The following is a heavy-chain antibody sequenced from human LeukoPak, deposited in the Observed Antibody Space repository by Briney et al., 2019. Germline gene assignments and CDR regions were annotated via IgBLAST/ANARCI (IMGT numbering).Heavy chain of an antibody. D-gene: IGHD6-6*01. V-gene: IGHV3-66*02. J-gene: IGHJ6*03. CDR3: ARDRRLAARPFSYYYYYYMDV. CDR1: GYTFSSHG. Sequence: PGRSLRLSCVASGYTFSSHGMYWVRQAPGKGLEWVSVIYSGGSTYYADSVKGRFTISRDNSKNTLYLQMNSLRAEDTAVYYCARDRRLAARPFSYYYYYYMDVWGKGTTVTVSS. CDR2: IYSGGST.